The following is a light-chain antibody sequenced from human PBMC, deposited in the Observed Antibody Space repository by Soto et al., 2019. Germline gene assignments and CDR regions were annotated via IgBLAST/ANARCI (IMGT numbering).Light chain of an antibody. CDR2: DAA. J-gene: IGKJ5*01. CDR3: QQRSNLTIT. V-gene: IGKV3-11*01. Sequence: EIVVTQSPGTLPLSSGERVTPSCRASQNIHDSFLAWYQQKPGQAPRXXIYDAANRATGIPARFSGSGSGTDCTLTISSLEPEDFEVYCCQQRSNLTITFGQVTRLEI. CDR1: QNIHDS.